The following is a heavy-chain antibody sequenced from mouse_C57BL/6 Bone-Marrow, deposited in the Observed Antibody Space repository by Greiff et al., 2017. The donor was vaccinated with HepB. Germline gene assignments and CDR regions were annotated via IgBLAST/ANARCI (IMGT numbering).Heavy chain of an antibody. D-gene: IGHD1-1*01. V-gene: IGHV14-4*01. J-gene: IGHJ1*03. CDR2: IDPENGDT. Sequence: EVQLQQSGAELVRPGASVKLSCTASGFNIKDDYMHWVKQRPEQGLEWIGWIDPENGDTEYASKFQGKATITADTSSNTAYLQLSSLTSVDTAVYYCTTEGTTVVDWYFDVWGTGTTVTVSS. CDR1: GFNIKDDY. CDR3: TTEGTTVVDWYFDV.